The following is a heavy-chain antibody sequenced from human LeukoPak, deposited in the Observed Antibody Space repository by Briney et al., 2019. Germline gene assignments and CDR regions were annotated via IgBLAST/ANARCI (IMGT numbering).Heavy chain of an antibody. V-gene: IGHV3-21*06. CDR3: ATETNGRHYDY. D-gene: IGHD1-14*01. Sequence: GGSLRLSCTASGLTFSTSGFNWVRQAPGKGLEWVASIGPTGSDRYHADSLKGRFTISRDNANNFLYLQMNSLRAEDTAVYYCATETNGRHYDYWGQGTLLTVSS. J-gene: IGHJ4*02. CDR2: IGPTGSDR. CDR1: GLTFSTSG.